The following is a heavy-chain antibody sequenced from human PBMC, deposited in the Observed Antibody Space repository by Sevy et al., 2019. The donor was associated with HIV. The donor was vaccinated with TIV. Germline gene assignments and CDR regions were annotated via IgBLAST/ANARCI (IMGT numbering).Heavy chain of an antibody. V-gene: IGHV3-43*01. CDR1: GFTVDEYT. Sequence: GGSLRLSCAASGFTVDEYTMNWVRQAPGKGLEWVSLITWDGGSPYYADSVKGRLTISRDNSKNSLYLQMNSLRTEDTALYYCAKDISGEGYLGSGYFDYWGQGTLVTVSS. D-gene: IGHD2-15*01. J-gene: IGHJ4*02. CDR3: AKDISGEGYLGSGYFDY. CDR2: ITWDGGSP.